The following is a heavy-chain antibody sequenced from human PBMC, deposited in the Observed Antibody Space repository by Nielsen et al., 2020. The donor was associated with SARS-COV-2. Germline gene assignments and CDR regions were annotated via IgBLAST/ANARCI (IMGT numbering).Heavy chain of an antibody. CDR2: IYYSGST. Sequence: SETLSLTCTVSGGSISSYYWSWIRQPPGKGLEWIGYIYYSGSTNYNPSLKSRVTISVDTSKNQFSLKLSSVTAADTAVYYCARARITMIVVVNGFDIWGQGTMVTVSS. D-gene: IGHD3-22*01. J-gene: IGHJ3*02. CDR1: GGSISSYY. CDR3: ARARITMIVVVNGFDI. V-gene: IGHV4-59*12.